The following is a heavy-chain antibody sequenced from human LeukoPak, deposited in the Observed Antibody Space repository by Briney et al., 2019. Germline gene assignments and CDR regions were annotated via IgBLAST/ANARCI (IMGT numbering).Heavy chain of an antibody. CDR1: GVSITDYY. Sequence: SETLSLTCTVSGVSITDYYWSWIRQPPGKGLEWIAYIFHTGDTRYNPFLQSRIIISLDTSKNLFSLKLRSVTAADTALYYCARXPLRGGFDFWGQGALVTXS. CDR3: ARXPLRGGFDF. J-gene: IGHJ4*02. V-gene: IGHV4-59*08. CDR2: IFHTGDT.